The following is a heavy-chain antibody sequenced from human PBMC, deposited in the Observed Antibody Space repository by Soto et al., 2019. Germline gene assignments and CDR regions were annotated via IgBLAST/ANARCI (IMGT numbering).Heavy chain of an antibody. J-gene: IGHJ4*02. CDR3: ARALEYSSSSPLLYFDD. CDR1: GYSFTSYW. CDR2: IDPSDSYT. Sequence: PGESLKISCKGPGYSFTSYWISWVRQMPGKGLEWMGRIDPSDSYTNYSPSFQGHVTISADKSISTAYLQWSSLKASATAMYYCARALEYSSSSPLLYFDDWGQGTLVTVSS. V-gene: IGHV5-10-1*01. D-gene: IGHD6-6*01.